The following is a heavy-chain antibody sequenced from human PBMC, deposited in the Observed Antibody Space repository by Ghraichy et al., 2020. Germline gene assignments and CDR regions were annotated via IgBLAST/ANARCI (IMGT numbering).Heavy chain of an antibody. CDR1: GFIFSSNC. Sequence: LSLTCAASGFIFSSNCMHWVRQAPGKGLAWVSRISTDGINTNYADSVKGRFTISRDNAKNTLYLQMNSLRAEDTAVYYCARALRRPGDSGFDVWGQGTMVTVSS. J-gene: IGHJ3*01. CDR2: ISTDGINT. D-gene: IGHD1-26*01. CDR3: ARALRRPGDSGFDV. V-gene: IGHV3-74*01.